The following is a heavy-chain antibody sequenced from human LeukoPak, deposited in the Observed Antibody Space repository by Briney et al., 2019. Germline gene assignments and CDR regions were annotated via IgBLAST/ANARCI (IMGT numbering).Heavy chain of an antibody. CDR2: ISAYNGNT. CDR1: GYTFTGYY. J-gene: IGHJ4*02. D-gene: IGHD3-9*01. Sequence: ASVKVSCKASGYTFTGYYMHWVRQAPGQGLEWMGWISAYNGNTKYAQKLQGRVTMTTDTFTSIAYMELRSLRSDDTAVYYCARESDFDWSLEYWGQGTLVTVSS. CDR3: ARESDFDWSLEY. V-gene: IGHV1-18*04.